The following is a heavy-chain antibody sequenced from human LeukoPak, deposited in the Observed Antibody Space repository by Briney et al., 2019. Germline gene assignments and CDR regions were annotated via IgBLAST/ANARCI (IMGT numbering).Heavy chain of an antibody. CDR2: INPTGDST. J-gene: IGHJ4*02. V-gene: IGHV1-46*01. CDR3: AREAGGGYFDY. CDR1: GYTFSSYY. Sequence: ASVKVSCKASGYTFSSYYMHWVRQAPGQGLEWVGLINPTGDSTNYAQKFRGRVTMTRDAFTSTVYMDLNSLTSEDTAVYYCAREAGGGYFDYWGQGTLVTVSS. D-gene: IGHD4-23*01.